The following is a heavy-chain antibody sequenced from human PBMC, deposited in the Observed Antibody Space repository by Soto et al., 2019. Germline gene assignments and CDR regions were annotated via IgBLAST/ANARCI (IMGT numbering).Heavy chain of an antibody. D-gene: IGHD3-16*01. Sequence: QVQLQESGPGLVKPSQTLSLTCTVSGGSIHEYSWVWIRQPPGKGLEWIGSIFYTRSTDYSPSLKRRGTLSLSTSKNQFSLPLSSVPAADPAVYYCARVNRVAFAHLGQGALVTGSS. CDR1: GGSIHEYS. J-gene: IGHJ4*02. V-gene: IGHV4-59*01. CDR3: ARVNRVAFAH. CDR2: IFYTRST.